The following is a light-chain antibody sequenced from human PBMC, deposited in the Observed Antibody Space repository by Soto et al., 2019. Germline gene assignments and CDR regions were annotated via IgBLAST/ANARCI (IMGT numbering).Light chain of an antibody. Sequence: QSALTQSASVSGSPGQSITISCTGTNSDVGNYDFVSWYQQHPGKAPKLLIFEVNNRPSGVSNRFSGSKSGNTASLTISGLQAEDEADYYCTSYTTSSSVVFGTGTKLTVL. CDR2: EVN. CDR3: TSYTTSSSVV. CDR1: NSDVGNYDF. V-gene: IGLV2-14*01. J-gene: IGLJ1*01.